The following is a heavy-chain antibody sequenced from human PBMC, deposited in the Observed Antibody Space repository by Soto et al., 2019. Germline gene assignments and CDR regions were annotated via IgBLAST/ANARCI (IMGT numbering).Heavy chain of an antibody. J-gene: IGHJ4*02. CDR3: ARAVDYYDGSGYYPFDY. Sequence: EVQLVESGGGLVQPGGSLRLSCAASGFTFINYEMNWVRQAPGKGLEWVSYISGSGTTIYHADSVKGRFTISRDNAKNSLYLQMNSLRAEDTALYYCARAVDYYDGSGYYPFDYWGQGTLVTVSS. V-gene: IGHV3-48*03. CDR2: ISGSGTTI. CDR1: GFTFINYE. D-gene: IGHD3-22*01.